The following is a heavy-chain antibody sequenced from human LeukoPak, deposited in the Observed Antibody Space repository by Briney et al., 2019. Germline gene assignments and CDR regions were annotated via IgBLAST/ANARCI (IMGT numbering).Heavy chain of an antibody. D-gene: IGHD2-2*01. V-gene: IGHV3-66*01. CDR3: ARGYCSSTSCYDGWFDP. CDR1: GFTVSSNY. Sequence: GGSLRLSCAASGFTVSSNYMSWVRQAPGKGLEWVSVIYSGGSTYYAESVKGRFTISRDNSKNTLYLQMNSLRAEDTAVYYCARGYCSSTSCYDGWFDPWGQGTLVTVSS. J-gene: IGHJ5*02. CDR2: IYSGGST.